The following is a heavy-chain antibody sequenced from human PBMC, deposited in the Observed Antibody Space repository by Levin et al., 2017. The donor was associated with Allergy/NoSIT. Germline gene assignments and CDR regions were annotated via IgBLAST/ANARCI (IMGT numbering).Heavy chain of an antibody. J-gene: IGHJ3*02. Sequence: GESLKISCAASGFTFSNAWMSWVRQAPGKGLEWVGRIKSKTDGGTTDYAAPVKGRFTISRDDSKNTLYLQMNSLKTGDTAVYYCTTTIFGVVRDAFDIWGQGTMVTVS. V-gene: IGHV3-15*01. CDR1: GFTFSNAW. CDR2: IKSKTDGGTT. D-gene: IGHD3-3*01. CDR3: TTTIFGVVRDAFDI.